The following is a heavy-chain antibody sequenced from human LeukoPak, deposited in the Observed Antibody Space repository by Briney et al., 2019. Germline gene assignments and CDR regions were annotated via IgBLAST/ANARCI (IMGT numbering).Heavy chain of an antibody. CDR2: ISGGGDTT. V-gene: IGHV3-23*01. CDR3: AILGPLDY. J-gene: IGHJ4*02. CDR1: RLTFRPYG. Sequence: GGSLRLSCAASRLTFRPYGTSWVRQAPGKGLEWVSSISGGGDTTYYADSVRGRFTISRDNSKNTMYLQMNSLRAEDTAVYYCAILGPLDYWGQGTLVAVSS.